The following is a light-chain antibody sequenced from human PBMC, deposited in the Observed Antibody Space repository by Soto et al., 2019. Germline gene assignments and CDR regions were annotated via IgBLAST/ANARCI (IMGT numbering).Light chain of an antibody. CDR1: QNIANN. J-gene: IGKJ1*01. CDR3: QQYGTAPRT. V-gene: IGKV3-20*01. CDR2: DAS. Sequence: EILIPQSTATLSLSPGAGATLSCRASQNIANNLAWYQQRPGQAPRLLISDASTRATGIPDRFSGSGSGTDFTLTISRLEPEDFAVYYCQQYGTAPRTFGQGTKVDIK.